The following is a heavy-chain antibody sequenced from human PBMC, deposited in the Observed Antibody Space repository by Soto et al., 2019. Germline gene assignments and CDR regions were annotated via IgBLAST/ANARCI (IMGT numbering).Heavy chain of an antibody. CDR3: AKGQEYYDFWSGYYYYYGMDV. V-gene: IGHV3-23*01. Sequence: PGGSLRLSCAPSGFTFSSYAMSWVRQAPGKAMEWVSAISGSGGSTYYADSVKGRFTISRDNSKNTLYLQMNSLRAEDTAVYYCAKGQEYYDFWSGYYYYYGMDVWGQGTTVTVSS. D-gene: IGHD3-3*01. CDR2: ISGSGGST. J-gene: IGHJ6*02. CDR1: GFTFSSYA.